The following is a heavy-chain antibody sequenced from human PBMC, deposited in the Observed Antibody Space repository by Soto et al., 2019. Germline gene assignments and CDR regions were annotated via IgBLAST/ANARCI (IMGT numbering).Heavy chain of an antibody. CDR1: GGTFSSYA. CDR2: IIPIFGTA. Sequence: QVQLVQSGAEVKKPGSSVKVSCKASGGTFSSYAISWVRQAPGQGLEWMGGIIPIFGTANYAQKFQGRVTITADESTSTAYMELSSLRSEDTAVYYCARGKYSSGWYGWYFDLWCRGTLVTVSS. D-gene: IGHD6-19*01. CDR3: ARGKYSSGWYGWYFDL. J-gene: IGHJ2*01. V-gene: IGHV1-69*12.